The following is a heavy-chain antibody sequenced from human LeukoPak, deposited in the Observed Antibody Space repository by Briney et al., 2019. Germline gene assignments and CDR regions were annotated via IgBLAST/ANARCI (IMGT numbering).Heavy chain of an antibody. D-gene: IGHD2-2*01. CDR3: AKDGPRYCSSTSCYRPYYYYYYMDV. V-gene: IGHV3-23*01. CDR2: ISGSGGST. J-gene: IGHJ6*03. Sequence: GGSLRLSCAASGFTFSSYAMHWVRQAPGKGLEWVSAISGSGGSTYYADSVKGRFTISRDNSKNTLYLQMNSLRAEDTAVYYCAKDGPRYCSSTSCYRPYYYYYYMDVWGKGTTVTVSS. CDR1: GFTFSSYA.